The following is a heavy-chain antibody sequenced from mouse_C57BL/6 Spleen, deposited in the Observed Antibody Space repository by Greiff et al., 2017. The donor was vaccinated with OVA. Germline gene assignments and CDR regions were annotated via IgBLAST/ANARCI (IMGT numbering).Heavy chain of an antibody. CDR1: GYTFTSYW. CDR3: ARFDYGKAMDY. Sequence: QVQLQQSGAELVMPGASVKLSCKASGYTFTSYWMHWVKQRPGQGLEWIGEIDPSDSYTNYNQKFKGKSTLTVDKSSSTAYLQLSSLTSEDSAVYYCARFDYGKAMDYWGQGTSVTVSS. J-gene: IGHJ4*01. D-gene: IGHD1-1*01. CDR2: IDPSDSYT. V-gene: IGHV1-69*01.